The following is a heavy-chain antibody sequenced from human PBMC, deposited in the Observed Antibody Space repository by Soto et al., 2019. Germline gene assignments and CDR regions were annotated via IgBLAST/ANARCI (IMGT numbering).Heavy chain of an antibody. D-gene: IGHD1-26*01. V-gene: IGHV3-53*01. CDR1: GFKVGSSY. J-gene: IGHJ4*02. CDR3: ATDSRNVGIGYFDS. CDR2: IVSGGST. Sequence: EVKVIESGGDLIEPGGSLRLSCAASGFKVGSSYVTWVRQAPGEGLDWVSVIVSGGSTHYADSVTGRFTVSRDVSNNTVYLHMSSLRAEDTAVYFCATDSRNVGIGYFDSWGLGTLFTVAS.